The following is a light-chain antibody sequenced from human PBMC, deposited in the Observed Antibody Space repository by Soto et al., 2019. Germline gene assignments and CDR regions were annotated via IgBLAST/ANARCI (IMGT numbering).Light chain of an antibody. V-gene: IGKV3-20*01. CDR2: GAS. J-gene: IGKJ1*01. Sequence: EIVLTQSPGTLSLSPGERATLSCRASQSVSSSYLAWYQQKPGQAPRLVIFGASSRATGIPDRFSGSGSGTDFTLTISGLEPEDFAVYYCQQYGSSGTFGQGTKVDIK. CDR1: QSVSSSY. CDR3: QQYGSSGT.